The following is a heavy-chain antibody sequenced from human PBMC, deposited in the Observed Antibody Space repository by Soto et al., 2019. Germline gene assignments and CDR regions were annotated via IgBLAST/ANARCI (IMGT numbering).Heavy chain of an antibody. J-gene: IGHJ4*02. D-gene: IGHD3-10*01. CDR2: IYYSGST. V-gene: IGHV4-59*01. Sequence: QVQLQESGPGLVKPSETLSLTCTVSGGSISSYYWSWIRQPPGKGLEWIGYIYYSGSTNYNPSLKSHVTISVDTSKNQFSLKLSSVTAADTAVYYCARGGSGELSYWGQGTLVTVSS. CDR1: GGSISSYY. CDR3: ARGGSGELSY.